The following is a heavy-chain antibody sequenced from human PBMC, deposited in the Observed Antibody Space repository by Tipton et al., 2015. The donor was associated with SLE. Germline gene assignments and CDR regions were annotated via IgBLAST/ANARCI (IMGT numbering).Heavy chain of an antibody. D-gene: IGHD6-13*01. CDR1: GGSLSGYY. V-gene: IGHV4-34*01. Sequence: TLSLTCAVYGGSLSGYYWSWIRQPPGKGLEWIGEINHSGSTNYNPSLKSRATISVDTSKNQFSLKLSSVTAADTAVYYCASLGRAAAVHSDYWGQGTLVTGCS. CDR3: ASLGRAAAVHSDY. CDR2: INHSGST. J-gene: IGHJ4*02.